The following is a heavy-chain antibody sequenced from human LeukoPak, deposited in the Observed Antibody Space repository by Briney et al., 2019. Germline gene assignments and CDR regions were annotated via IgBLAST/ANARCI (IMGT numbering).Heavy chain of an antibody. D-gene: IGHD2-2*01. CDR3: AKQDDIVVVPAAPGAFDI. Sequence: GGSLRLSCAASGFTFSSYAMSWVRQAPGKGLEWVSAISGSGGSTYYADSVKGRFTISRDNSKNTLYLQMNSLRAEDTAVYYCAKQDDIVVVPAAPGAFDIWGQGTMVTVSS. CDR2: ISGSGGST. J-gene: IGHJ3*02. CDR1: GFTFSSYA. V-gene: IGHV3-23*01.